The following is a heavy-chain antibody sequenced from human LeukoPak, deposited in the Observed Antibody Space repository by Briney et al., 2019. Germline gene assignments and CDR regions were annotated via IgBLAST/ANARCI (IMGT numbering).Heavy chain of an antibody. V-gene: IGHV4-59*01. CDR2: MQSTGNS. CDR1: GDSISTYH. J-gene: IGHJ4*02. CDR3: ARAEKAVTGTLDS. Sequence: SETLSLTCSVSGDSISTYHWNWIRKPPGKGLEWIGYMQSTGNSNYNPSLKNRVNIFVDMSKNQFVLRLTSVTAADTAVYYCARAEKAVTGTLDSWGQGTLITVSS. D-gene: IGHD6-19*01.